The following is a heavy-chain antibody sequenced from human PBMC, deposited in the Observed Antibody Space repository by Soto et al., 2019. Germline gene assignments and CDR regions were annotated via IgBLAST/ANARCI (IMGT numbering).Heavy chain of an antibody. CDR1: GFTFSSYA. D-gene: IGHD6-13*01. Sequence: GGSLRLSCAASGFTFSSYAMHWVRQAPGKGLEWVAVISYDGSNKYYADSVKGRFTISRDNSKNTLYLQMNSLRAEDTAVYYCARDQVAAAGNTTAPRTYYYYYGMDVWGQGTTVTVSS. J-gene: IGHJ6*02. V-gene: IGHV3-30-3*01. CDR3: ARDQVAAAGNTTAPRTYYYYYGMDV. CDR2: ISYDGSNK.